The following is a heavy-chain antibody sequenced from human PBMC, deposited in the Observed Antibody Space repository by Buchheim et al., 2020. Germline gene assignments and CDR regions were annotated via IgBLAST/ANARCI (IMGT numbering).Heavy chain of an antibody. CDR2: IAYSGAT. CDR3: ARDAYYFDS. CDR1: GGSISGGGYY. D-gene: IGHD3-16*01. V-gene: IGHV4-31*03. Sequence: QVQLQESGPGLVKPSQTLSLTCTVSGGSISGGGYYWTWIRQHPGKGLEWIGHIAYSGATYYNPSLKGRAIMSVDPSTNHFSLKLTSVTAADTAVYYCARDAYYFDSWGQGTL. J-gene: IGHJ4*02.